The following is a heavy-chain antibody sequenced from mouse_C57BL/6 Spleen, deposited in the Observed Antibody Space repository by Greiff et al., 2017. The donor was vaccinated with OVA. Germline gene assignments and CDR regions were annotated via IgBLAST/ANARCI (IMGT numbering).Heavy chain of an antibody. D-gene: IGHD1-1*01. J-gene: IGHJ2*01. V-gene: IGHV1-82*01. CDR1: GYAFSSSW. Sequence: QVQLQQSGPELVKPGASVKISCKASGYAFSSSWMNWVKQRPGKGLEWIGRIYPGDGDTNYNGKFKGKATLTADKSSSTAYMQLSSLTSEDSAVYFCARRGTWSSPYYFDYWGQGTTLTVSS. CDR3: ARRGTWSSPYYFDY. CDR2: IYPGDGDT.